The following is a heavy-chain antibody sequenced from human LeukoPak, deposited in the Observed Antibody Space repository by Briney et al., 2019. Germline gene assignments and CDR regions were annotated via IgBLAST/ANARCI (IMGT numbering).Heavy chain of an antibody. J-gene: IGHJ3*02. D-gene: IGHD1-1*01. Sequence: PSETLSLTCTVSGGSISSGGYWWSWIRQYPGKGLEWIGYIYYSGSIYYNPSLRSRVTMSVDTSQNQYSLKLNSVTAADTAVYYCARDFSGQLERRDAFDIWGQGTMVSVSS. CDR3: ARDFSGQLERRDAFDI. CDR1: GGSISSGGYW. CDR2: IYYSGSI. V-gene: IGHV4-31*03.